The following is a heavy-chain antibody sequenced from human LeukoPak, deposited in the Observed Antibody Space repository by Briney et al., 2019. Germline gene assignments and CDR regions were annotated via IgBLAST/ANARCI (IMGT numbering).Heavy chain of an antibody. V-gene: IGHV4-39*01. CDR3: TRGPDLAKVGH. CDR2: ISYSGST. Sequence: SETLSLTCTVSGGSVSSTSYYWGWIRQPPGKGLEWIGSISYSGSTYYNPSLKSRVTMSVDTSKNQFSLKLSSVTAADTAVYYCTRGPDLAKVGHWGQGILVIVSS. J-gene: IGHJ4*02. D-gene: IGHD1-14*01. CDR1: GGSVSSTSYY.